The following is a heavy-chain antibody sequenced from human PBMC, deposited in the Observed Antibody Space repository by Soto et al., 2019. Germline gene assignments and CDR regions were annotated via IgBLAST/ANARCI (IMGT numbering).Heavy chain of an antibody. V-gene: IGHV3-23*01. CDR2: ISGGGSIT. J-gene: IGHJ4*02. CDR3: AKTIRGGYSSSWYYFDY. D-gene: IGHD6-13*01. Sequence: EVQLLESGGDLVQPGGSLRLSCAASGFTFTNYAMTWVRQAPGKGLEWVSTISGGGSITYYADSLKGRFTISRDNSKNTLYLQINSLRAEDTAVYYCAKTIRGGYSSSWYYFDYWGQGTLVTVYS. CDR1: GFTFTNYA.